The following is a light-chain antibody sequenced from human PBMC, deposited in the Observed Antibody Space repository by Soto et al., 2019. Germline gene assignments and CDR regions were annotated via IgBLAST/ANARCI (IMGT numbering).Light chain of an antibody. CDR2: YDT. V-gene: IGLV3-21*04. Sequence: SYELTQPPSVSVAPGKTATITCGGDSIGGKSVYWYQQRPGQAPVLVIYYDTDRPSGIPERFSGSNSGNTATLTISRVEAGDEADYYCQVWHRSTVVFGGGTKVTVL. CDR3: QVWHRSTVV. CDR1: SIGGKS. J-gene: IGLJ2*01.